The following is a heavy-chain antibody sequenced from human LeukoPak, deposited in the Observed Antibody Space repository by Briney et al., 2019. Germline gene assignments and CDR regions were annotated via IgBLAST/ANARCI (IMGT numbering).Heavy chain of an antibody. CDR2: IIPIFGTA. CDR3: ARDRSLGFLEWAYY. Sequence: SVKVSCKASGVTFSIYAISWVRQAPGQGLEWMGGIIPIFGTANYAQKFQGRVTITADESTSTAYMELSSLRSEDTAVYYCARDRSLGFLEWAYYWGQGTLVTVSS. J-gene: IGHJ4*02. D-gene: IGHD3-3*01. CDR1: GVTFSIYA. V-gene: IGHV1-69*01.